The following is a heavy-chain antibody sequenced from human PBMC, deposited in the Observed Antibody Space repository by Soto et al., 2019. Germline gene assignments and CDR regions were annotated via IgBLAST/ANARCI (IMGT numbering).Heavy chain of an antibody. J-gene: IGHJ4*02. V-gene: IGHV4-39*01. CDR1: GVSISSSSYY. CDR3: ARHGSH. Sequence: SETLSLTCTVSGVSISSSSYYWGWIRQTPGKGLEWIGTIYFSGKTYYNPSLKSRLTISVDRSKNQFALNLTSVNAADKAVYYCARHGSHWGPGTLVTVSS. CDR2: IYFSGKT.